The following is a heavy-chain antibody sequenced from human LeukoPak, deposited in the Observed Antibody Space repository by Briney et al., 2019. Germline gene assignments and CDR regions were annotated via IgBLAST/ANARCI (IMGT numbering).Heavy chain of an antibody. D-gene: IGHD5-18*01. Sequence: SETLSLTCAVYGGSFSGYYWSWIRQPPGKGVEWIGEINHSGSTNYNPSLKSRVTISVDTSKNQFSLKLSSVTAAVPAVYYCARGHYTAMVRYFDYWGQGTLVTVSS. V-gene: IGHV4-34*01. CDR2: INHSGST. CDR1: GGSFSGYY. CDR3: ARGHYTAMVRYFDY. J-gene: IGHJ4*02.